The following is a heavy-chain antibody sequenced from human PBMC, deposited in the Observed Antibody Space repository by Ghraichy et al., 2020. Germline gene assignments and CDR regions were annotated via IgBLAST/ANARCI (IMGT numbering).Heavy chain of an antibody. CDR2: ITQSGNEQ. V-gene: IGHV3-7*03. Sequence: GGSLRLSCPASGFHFAASWMNWFRQAPGKGLEWVAGITQSGNEQYYVDSVKGRFTISRDNAKNSLYLQMNSLRVEDTAVFFCARDRAYKSFDYWGQGILVTVSS. CDR3: ARDRAYKSFDY. J-gene: IGHJ4*02. D-gene: IGHD5-24*01. CDR1: GFHFAASW.